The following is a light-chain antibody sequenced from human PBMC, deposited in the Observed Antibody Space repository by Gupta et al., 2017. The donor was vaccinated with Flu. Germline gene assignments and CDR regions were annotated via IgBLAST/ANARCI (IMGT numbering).Light chain of an antibody. Sequence: PSSLSASVGGRVTITCRASQRISSYLNWYQQKPGKAPKLLIYAASTLQSGVPSRFSGSGSGTDFTLTISRLQPEDFATYYCQHTDSTPRAFGHGTKVDIK. CDR2: AAS. V-gene: IGKV1-39*01. CDR1: QRISSY. CDR3: QHTDSTPRA. J-gene: IGKJ3*01.